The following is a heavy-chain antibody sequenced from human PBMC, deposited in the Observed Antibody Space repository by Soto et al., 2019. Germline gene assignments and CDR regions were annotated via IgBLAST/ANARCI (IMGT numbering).Heavy chain of an antibody. CDR3: AKSLDINWKNWFDP. V-gene: IGHV3-23*01. D-gene: IGHD1-1*01. Sequence: QLLESGGGLAQPGGSLTLSCAASGFTFSTSAMNWVRQAPGKGLEWVSLISDSGGRTHYADSVKGRFTISRDNSKNTLYLQMNSLRAEGTAVYYCAKSLDINWKNWFDPWGQGTLVTVSS. CDR2: ISDSGGRT. CDR1: GFTFSTSA. J-gene: IGHJ5*02.